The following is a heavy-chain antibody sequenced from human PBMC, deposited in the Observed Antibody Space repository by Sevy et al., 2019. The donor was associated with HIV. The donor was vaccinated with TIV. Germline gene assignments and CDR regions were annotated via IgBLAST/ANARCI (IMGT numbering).Heavy chain of an antibody. J-gene: IGHJ6*02. D-gene: IGHD3-10*02. CDR2: ISFDGDKK. CDR3: ARPRCHYVGQFYFYAMDV. CDR1: GSAFGIYG. Sequence: GGSLRLSCTASGSAFGIYGTHWVRQAPGRGLEWVAVISFDGDKKYYADSVKGRFSLSRDDSKKTVNLQMNTLTTEDTAVYDCARPRCHYVGQFYFYAMDVWGQGTMVTVSS. V-gene: IGHV3-30-3*01.